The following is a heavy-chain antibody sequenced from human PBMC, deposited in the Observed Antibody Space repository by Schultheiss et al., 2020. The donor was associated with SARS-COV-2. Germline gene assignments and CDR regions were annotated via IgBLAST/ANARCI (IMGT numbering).Heavy chain of an antibody. CDR1: GGSISSSSYY. CDR2: IYYTGAT. J-gene: IGHJ4*02. Sequence: SETLSLTCTVSGGSISSSSYYWGWIRQPPGKGLEWIGNIYYTGATNYSPSLRSRVTISVDTSKNQFSLKLSSVTAEDTAVYYCAGLWFGELLENYWGQGTLVTVAS. V-gene: IGHV4-39*07. D-gene: IGHD3-10*01. CDR3: AGLWFGELLENY.